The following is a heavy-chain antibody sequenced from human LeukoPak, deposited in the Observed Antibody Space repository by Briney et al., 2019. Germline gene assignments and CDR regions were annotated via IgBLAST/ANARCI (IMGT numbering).Heavy chain of an antibody. CDR2: ISVSGGST. J-gene: IGHJ4*02. D-gene: IGHD1-26*01. Sequence: GGSLRLSCAASGFTFSKYAMTWVRQAPGRGLEWVSGISVSGGSTNYADSVKGRFTISRDNAKNTLYLQMTSLRAEDTAVYYCARGGSGNFYYWGQGTLVTVSS. CDR3: ARGGSGNFYY. CDR1: GFTFSKYA. V-gene: IGHV3-23*01.